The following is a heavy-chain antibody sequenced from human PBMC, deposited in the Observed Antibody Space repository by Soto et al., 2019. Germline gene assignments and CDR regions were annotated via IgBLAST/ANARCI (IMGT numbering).Heavy chain of an antibody. D-gene: IGHD2-2*01. J-gene: IGHJ3*02. CDR1: GGSFSGYY. Sequence: SETLSLTCAVYGGSFSGYYWSWIRQPPGKGLEWIGEINHSGSTNYNPALKTRFTISVDTTQNQFSRKLSSVTAADTSVYYCAQPALSTDAFDIWGQGTMVTVSS. V-gene: IGHV4-34*01. CDR2: INHSGST. CDR3: AQPALSTDAFDI.